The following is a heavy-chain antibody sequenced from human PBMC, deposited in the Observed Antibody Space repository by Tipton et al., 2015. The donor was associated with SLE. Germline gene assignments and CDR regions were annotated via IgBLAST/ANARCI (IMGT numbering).Heavy chain of an antibody. J-gene: IGHJ3*02. CDR1: GFTFSSYW. D-gene: IGHD3-3*01. Sequence: SLRLSCAASGFTFSSYWMSWVRQAPGKGLEWVANIKQDGSEKYYVDSLKGRFTISRDNAKNSLYLQVNSLRAEDTAVYYCARDRLRFLEWLLPDDAFDIWGQGTMVTVSS. CDR2: IKQDGSEK. CDR3: ARDRLRFLEWLLPDDAFDI. V-gene: IGHV3-7*04.